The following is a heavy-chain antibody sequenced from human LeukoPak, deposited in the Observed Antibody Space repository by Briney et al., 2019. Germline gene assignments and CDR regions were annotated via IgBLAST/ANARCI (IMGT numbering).Heavy chain of an antibody. V-gene: IGHV1-69*04. CDR3: ARDECSGGSCHRGNYYGMDV. Sequence: SVKVSCKASGGTFSSYAISWVRQAPGQRLEWMGRIIPILGIANYAQKFQGRVTITADKSTSTAYMELSSLRSEDTAVYYCARDECSGGSCHRGNYYGMDVWGQGTTVTVSS. D-gene: IGHD2-15*01. CDR1: GGTFSSYA. J-gene: IGHJ6*02. CDR2: IIPILGIA.